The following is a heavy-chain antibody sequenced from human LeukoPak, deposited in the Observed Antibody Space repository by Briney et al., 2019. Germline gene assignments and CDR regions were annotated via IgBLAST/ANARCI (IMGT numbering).Heavy chain of an antibody. J-gene: IGHJ5*02. CDR2: ISGSGGSA. D-gene: IGHD5-18*01. CDR1: GFTFSSYA. V-gene: IGHV3-23*01. CDR3: AREGYSYGYNWFDP. Sequence: GGSLRLSCAASGFTFSSYAMSWVRQAPGKGLEWVSAISGSGGSAYYADSVKGRFTISRDNSKNTLYLQMNSLRAEDTAVYYCAREGYSYGYNWFDPWGQGTLVTVSS.